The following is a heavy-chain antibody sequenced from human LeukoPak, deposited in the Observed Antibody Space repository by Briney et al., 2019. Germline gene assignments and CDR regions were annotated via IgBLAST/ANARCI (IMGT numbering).Heavy chain of an antibody. CDR3: AREVGIAVAGTIYFDY. CDR2: INPNSGGT. Sequence: ASVKVSCKASGYTFTGYYMHWVRQAPGQGLEWMGWINPNSGGTNYAQKFQGRVTMTRDTSISTAYMELSRLRSDDTAVYYCAREVGIAVAGTIYFDYWGQGTLVTVSS. J-gene: IGHJ4*02. CDR1: GYTFTGYY. D-gene: IGHD6-19*01. V-gene: IGHV1-2*02.